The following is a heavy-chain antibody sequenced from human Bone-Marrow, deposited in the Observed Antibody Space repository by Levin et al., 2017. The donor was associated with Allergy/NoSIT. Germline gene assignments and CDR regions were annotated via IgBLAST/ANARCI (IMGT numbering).Heavy chain of an antibody. CDR1: GFTFSGSA. CDR2: IRSKANSYAT. Sequence: KVSCAASGFTFSGSAMHWVRQASGKGLEWVGRIRSKANSYATAYAASVKGRFTISRDDSKNTAYLQMNSLKTEDTAVYYCTRPTYSTTGGLGFDPWGQGTLVTVSS. CDR3: TRPTYSTTGGLGFDP. J-gene: IGHJ5*02. V-gene: IGHV3-73*01. D-gene: IGHD2/OR15-2a*01.